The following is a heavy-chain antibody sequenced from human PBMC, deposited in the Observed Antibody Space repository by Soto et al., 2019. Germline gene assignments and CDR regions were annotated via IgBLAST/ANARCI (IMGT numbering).Heavy chain of an antibody. D-gene: IGHD3-22*01. Sequence: ASVKVSCKASGYTFTTYYIHWVRQAPGQGLEWMGIINPSSGSAGYAQKFQVSVTMTRDTPTNTFYMELSSLRSEDTAVYYCARDYYDSSGYQGDYYGMDVWGQGTTVTVSS. CDR2: INPSSGSA. CDR3: ARDYYDSSGYQGDYYGMDV. CDR1: GYTFTTYY. V-gene: IGHV1-46*01. J-gene: IGHJ6*02.